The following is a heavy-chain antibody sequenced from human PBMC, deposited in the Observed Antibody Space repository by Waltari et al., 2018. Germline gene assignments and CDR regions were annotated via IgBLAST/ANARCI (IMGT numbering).Heavy chain of an antibody. D-gene: IGHD6-19*01. CDR1: GGSVSSASYY. Sequence: QLQLQESGPGLVRPSETLSLTCSLSGGSVSSASYYWGFIPQSPGKALEWIGSVYYSETSFENPSFRSRATLSIDKSKNQFSLKLKSVTAADTAVYYCARSWYSGWDSYYYFDLWGRGTLVNVSS. CDR3: ARSWYSGWDSYYYFDL. V-gene: IGHV4-39*01. J-gene: IGHJ2*01. CDR2: VYYSETS.